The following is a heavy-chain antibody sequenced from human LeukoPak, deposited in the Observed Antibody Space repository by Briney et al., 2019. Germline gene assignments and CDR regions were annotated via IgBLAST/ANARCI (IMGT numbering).Heavy chain of an antibody. CDR1: GGSISSYY. D-gene: IGHD5-24*01. V-gene: IGHV4-59*01. CDR2: IYYSGST. CDR3: ARGSGDGYNPFDY. Sequence: SETLSLTCTVSGGSISSYYCSWIRQPPGKGLEWIGYIYYSGSTNYNPSLKSRVTISVDTSKNQFSLKLSSVTAADTAVYYCARGSGDGYNPFDYWGQGTLVTVSS. J-gene: IGHJ4*02.